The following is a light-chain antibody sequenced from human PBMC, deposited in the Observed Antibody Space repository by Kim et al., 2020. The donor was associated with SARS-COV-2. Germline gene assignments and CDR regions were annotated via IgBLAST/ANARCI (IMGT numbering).Light chain of an antibody. CDR3: QTWDSTSVV. CDR2: QDS. CDR1: QLGDKY. J-gene: IGLJ2*01. V-gene: IGLV3-1*01. Sequence: VAPGLTASITCSGDQLGDKYACWYQQKSGQSPVLVMFQDSKRPSGIPERFSGSNSGNTATLTISGTQAMDEADYYCQTWDSTSVVFGGGTKLTVL.